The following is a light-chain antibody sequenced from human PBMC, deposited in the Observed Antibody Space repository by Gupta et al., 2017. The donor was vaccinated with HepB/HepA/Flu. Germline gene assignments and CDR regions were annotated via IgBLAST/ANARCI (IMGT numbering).Light chain of an antibody. CDR1: IGVKP. Sequence: IGVKPVHWYQQKPGQAPLLVITYTSDRPSGIPARISGSTSGNSATLTIDRVEAADEADYFCQVWDTTIEPVVFGGGTRLTVL. CDR3: QVWDTTIEPVV. V-gene: IGLV3-21*04. J-gene: IGLJ2*01. CDR2: YTS.